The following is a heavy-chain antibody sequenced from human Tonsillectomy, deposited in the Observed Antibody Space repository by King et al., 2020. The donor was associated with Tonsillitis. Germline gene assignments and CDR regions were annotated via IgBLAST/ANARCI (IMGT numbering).Heavy chain of an antibody. CDR2: IIPILGIA. D-gene: IGHD2-21*02. Sequence: QLVQSGAEVKKPGSSVKVSCKASGGTFSSYAISWVRQAPGQGLEWMGRIIPILGIANYAQKFQGRVTITADKSTSTAYMELSSLRSEDTAVYYCARAYCVGDCYPAPTDAFDIWGQGTMVTVSS. J-gene: IGHJ3*02. CDR1: GGTFSSYA. CDR3: ARAYCVGDCYPAPTDAFDI. V-gene: IGHV1-69*04.